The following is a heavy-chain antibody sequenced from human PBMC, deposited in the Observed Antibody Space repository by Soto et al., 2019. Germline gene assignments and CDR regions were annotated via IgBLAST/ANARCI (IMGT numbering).Heavy chain of an antibody. D-gene: IGHD3-22*01. V-gene: IGHV4-4*02. J-gene: IGHJ4*02. CDR3: ARLIYDSRLNYLYFDF. Sequence: QVQLQESGPGLVKPSGTLSLTCVVSGGSISGRNWWSWVRQAPGKGLEWIGEVFHSGDTTYTPSLRSRVTISVDKSKNQFSLKLNSVTAADTAVYYCARLIYDSRLNYLYFDFWGQGALVTVSS. CDR2: VFHSGDT. CDR1: GGSISGRNW.